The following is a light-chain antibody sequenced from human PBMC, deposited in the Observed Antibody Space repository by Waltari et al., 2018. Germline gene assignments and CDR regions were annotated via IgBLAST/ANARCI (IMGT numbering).Light chain of an antibody. Sequence: QSALTQPASVSGSPGQSITISCTGTSSDVGSYNLVSWYQQHPGKAPKLMIYEGSKRPSGCSNRFPGSKSGHTASLTISVLQAEDEADYYCCSYAGSSTYVVGTGTKVTVL. CDR3: CSYAGSSTYV. CDR1: SSDVGSYNL. J-gene: IGLJ1*01. V-gene: IGLV2-23*01. CDR2: EGS.